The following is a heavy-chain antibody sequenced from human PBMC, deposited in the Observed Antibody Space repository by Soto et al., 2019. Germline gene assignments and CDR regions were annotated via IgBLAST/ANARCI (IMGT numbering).Heavy chain of an antibody. CDR3: ARDASGPFDY. J-gene: IGHJ4*02. CDR2: FIHSDGST. D-gene: IGHD6-19*01. V-gene: IGHV3-23*01. Sequence: EVRLLESGGGLVKPGGSLRLSCATSGLTFSNYAMSWVRQAPGGGLEWVSFIHSDGSTHYTDSVRGRFTISRDNSKNTLYLQMDRLRVDDTAVYFCARDASGPFDYWGQGTLVTVSS. CDR1: GLTFSNYA.